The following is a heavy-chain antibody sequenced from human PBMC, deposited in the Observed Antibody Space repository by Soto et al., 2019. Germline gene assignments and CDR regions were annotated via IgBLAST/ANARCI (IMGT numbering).Heavy chain of an antibody. V-gene: IGHV4-39*01. CDR1: GGSITSSSYL. J-gene: IGHJ4*02. D-gene: IGHD1-26*01. CDR3: VCSLGPTTGIDY. Sequence: QLHLQQSGPGVVKPSETLSLSFTVSGGSITSSSYLWGWIRQTPGKGLEWIGNMRYSGDTHSDPSLQSRVTISVDTPKSQFSLSLSSVTAADTAIYYCVCSLGPTTGIDYWGQGILVTVSS. CDR2: MRYSGDT.